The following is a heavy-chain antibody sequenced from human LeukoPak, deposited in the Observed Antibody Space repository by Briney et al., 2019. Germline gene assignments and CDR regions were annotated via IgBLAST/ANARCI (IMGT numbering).Heavy chain of an antibody. D-gene: IGHD6-19*01. Sequence: GGSLRLSCAASGFTFSSYAMDWIRQTPGKGLEWVSGITTSDSTYYADSVKGRLTISRDNSKNTVYLQMNRLRAEDTAVYFCAKDSSSRGWYFEHWGQGTLVTVSS. CDR1: GFTFSSYA. CDR2: ITTSDST. V-gene: IGHV3-23*01. J-gene: IGHJ4*02. CDR3: AKDSSSRGWYFEH.